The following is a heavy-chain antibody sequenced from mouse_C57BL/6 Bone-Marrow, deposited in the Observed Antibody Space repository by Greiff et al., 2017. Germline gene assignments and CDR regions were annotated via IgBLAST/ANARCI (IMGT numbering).Heavy chain of an antibody. Sequence: EVKLMESGPGLVKPSQSLSLTCSVTGYSITSGYYWNWIRQFPGNKLEWMGYIRYAGSNNYNPSLKNRISITRDTSKNQFFLKLNSVTTEDTATYYCAREKGWSDYFDYWGQGTTLTVSS. D-gene: IGHD2-3*01. CDR3: AREKGWSDYFDY. CDR1: GYSITSGYY. J-gene: IGHJ2*01. CDR2: IRYAGSN. V-gene: IGHV3-6*01.